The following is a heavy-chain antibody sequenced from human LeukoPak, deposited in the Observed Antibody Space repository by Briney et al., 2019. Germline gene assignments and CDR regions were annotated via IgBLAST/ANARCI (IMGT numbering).Heavy chain of an antibody. CDR3: ASSWFEELLNY. Sequence: SETLSLTCTVSGGSISSYCWSWIRQPPGKGLEWIGYIYYSGSTNYNPSLKSRVTISVDTSKNQFSLKLSSVTAADTAVYYCASSWFEELLNYWGQGTLVTVSS. CDR2: IYYSGST. J-gene: IGHJ4*02. CDR1: GGSISSYC. D-gene: IGHD3-10*01. V-gene: IGHV4-59*01.